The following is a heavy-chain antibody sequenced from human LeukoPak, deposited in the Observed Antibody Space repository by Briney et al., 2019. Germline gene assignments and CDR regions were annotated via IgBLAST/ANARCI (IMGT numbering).Heavy chain of an antibody. CDR2: IYYSGST. CDR1: GGSISSYY. D-gene: IGHD3-22*01. CDR3: AREGQDHHYDSSGYFGY. Sequence: PSETLSLTCTVSGGSISSYYWSWVRQPPGKVLEWIGYIYYSGSTNYNPSLKSRVTISVDTSKNQFSLKLSSVTAADTAVYYCAREGQDHHYDSSGYFGYWGQGTLVTVSS. J-gene: IGHJ4*02. V-gene: IGHV4-59*01.